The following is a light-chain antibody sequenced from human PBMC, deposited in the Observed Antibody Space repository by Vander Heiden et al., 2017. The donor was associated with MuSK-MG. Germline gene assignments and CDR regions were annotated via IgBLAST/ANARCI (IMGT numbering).Light chain of an antibody. V-gene: IGKV4-1*01. Sequence: DIVMTQSPDSLAVSLGERATINCKSSQSVLYSSNNKNYLAWYQHKPGQPPRLLVYWASTRESGVPDRFSRSGSGTDFTLTISSLQAEDVAVYYCHQYYTTPFTFGQGTKLEIK. CDR3: HQYYTTPFT. J-gene: IGKJ2*01. CDR1: QSVLYSSNNKNY. CDR2: WAS.